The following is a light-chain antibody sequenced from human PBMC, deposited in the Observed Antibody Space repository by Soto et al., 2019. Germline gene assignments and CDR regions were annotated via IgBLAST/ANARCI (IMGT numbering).Light chain of an antibody. J-gene: IGKJ1*01. CDR2: GAS. CDR1: QIITYN. CDR3: QQYYHWPRT. Sequence: EIVMTQSPATLSVSPGERATLSCRASQIITYNLAWYQQKSGQAPRLLIYGASTRATGIPARFSGSGSGTEFTLTISSLRSEDFAVYYCQQYYHWPRTFGQGTKVEIK. V-gene: IGKV3-15*01.